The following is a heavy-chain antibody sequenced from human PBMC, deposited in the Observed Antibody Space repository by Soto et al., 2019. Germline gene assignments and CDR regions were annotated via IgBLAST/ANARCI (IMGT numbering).Heavy chain of an antibody. CDR2: IHPGDSDT. J-gene: IGHJ5*02. CDR1: GYRFTSYW. D-gene: IGHD3-22*01. Sequence: GESLKISCKGSGYRFTSYWIGWVRQMPGKGLEWMGIIHPGDSDTRYSPSFQGQVTISADKSSSTAYLQWSSLKASDTAMYYCARLTYYYDSSGSPPFNWFDPWGQGTLVTVSS. CDR3: ARLTYYYDSSGSPPFNWFDP. V-gene: IGHV5-51*01.